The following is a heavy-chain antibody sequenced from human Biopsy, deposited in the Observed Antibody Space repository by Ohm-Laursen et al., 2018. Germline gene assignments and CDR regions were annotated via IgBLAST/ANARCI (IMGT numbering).Heavy chain of an antibody. CDR3: AADADGYYTEFDY. V-gene: IGHV1-69*04. CDR2: IVPILGHL. D-gene: IGHD3-3*01. Sequence: SSVKVSCKASGGPSSNYAFSWVRQAPGQGLEWVGRIVPILGHLNYAQRFQGRVSITADKSTTHVHMELSRLTSGDTAVYYCAADADGYYTEFDYWGPGTLVTVSS. J-gene: IGHJ4*02. CDR1: GGPSSNYA.